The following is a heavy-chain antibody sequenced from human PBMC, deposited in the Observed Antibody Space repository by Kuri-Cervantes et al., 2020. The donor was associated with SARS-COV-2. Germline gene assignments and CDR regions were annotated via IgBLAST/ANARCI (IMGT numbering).Heavy chain of an antibody. CDR3: ARDGLDGDYGEAIKYWYFDL. CDR1: GFTFSSYA. Sequence: LSLTCAASGFTFSSYAMSWVRQAPGKGLEWVSAISGSGGSTYYADSVKGRFTISRDNSKNSLYLQMNSLRAEDTAVYYCARDGLDGDYGEAIKYWYFDLWGRGTLVTVSS. V-gene: IGHV3-23*01. CDR2: ISGSGGST. D-gene: IGHD4-17*01. J-gene: IGHJ2*01.